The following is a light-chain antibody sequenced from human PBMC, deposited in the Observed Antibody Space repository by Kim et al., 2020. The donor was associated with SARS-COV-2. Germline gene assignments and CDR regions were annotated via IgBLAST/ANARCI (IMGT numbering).Light chain of an antibody. CDR1: QSVSSN. Sequence: EIVMTQSPATVFVSPGERATLSCRASQSVSSNLAWYQQKPGQAPRLLIYGASTRAAGLPARFSGSGSGKEFTLTISGLQSEDFTVYSCQQYNNWPYTFGQGTKLEI. V-gene: IGKV3-15*01. CDR3: QQYNNWPYT. CDR2: GAS. J-gene: IGKJ2*01.